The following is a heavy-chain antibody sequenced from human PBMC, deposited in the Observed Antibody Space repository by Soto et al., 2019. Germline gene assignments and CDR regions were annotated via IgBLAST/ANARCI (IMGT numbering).Heavy chain of an antibody. Sequence: QVQLVQSGAEVKKPGASMKVSCKASGYTFTNYGINWVRQAPGQGLEWMGWVSAYNRSTNYAQKFQDRVTMTTDTSTNTAYMELRSLRSDDTAVYFCARERQWDLLPYWGQGTLVTVSS. CDR2: VSAYNRST. CDR3: ARERQWDLLPY. CDR1: GYTFTNYG. V-gene: IGHV1-18*01. J-gene: IGHJ4*02. D-gene: IGHD1-26*01.